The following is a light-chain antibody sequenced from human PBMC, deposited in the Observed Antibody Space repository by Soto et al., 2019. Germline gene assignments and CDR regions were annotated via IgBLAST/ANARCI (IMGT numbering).Light chain of an antibody. J-gene: IGLJ1*01. Sequence: QPVLTQPPSVSGAPGQRVTISCTGSSSNIGAPYDVHWYQHLPGTAPKLLIFGDNNRPSGVPDRFSGSKSGTSASLAITRLQAEDEADYYCQSYDISLHNYVFGTGTKVTVL. CDR3: QSYDISLHNYV. CDR2: GDN. CDR1: SSNIGAPYD. V-gene: IGLV1-40*01.